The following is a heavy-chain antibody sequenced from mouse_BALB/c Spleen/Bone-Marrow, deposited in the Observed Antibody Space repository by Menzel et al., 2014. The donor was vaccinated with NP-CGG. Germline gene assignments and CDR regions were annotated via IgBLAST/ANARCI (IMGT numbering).Heavy chain of an antibody. V-gene: IGHV5-17*02. Sequence: DVKLPESGGGLVQPGGSRKLSCAASGFTFSSFGMHWVRQAPEKGLEWVAYISSGSSNIYYADTVKGRFTISRDNPKNTLFLQMTSLRSEDTAMYYCTRGGNWDDFDYWGQGTTLTVSS. D-gene: IGHD4-1*01. CDR1: GFTFSSFG. CDR3: TRGGNWDDFDY. J-gene: IGHJ2*01. CDR2: ISSGSSNI.